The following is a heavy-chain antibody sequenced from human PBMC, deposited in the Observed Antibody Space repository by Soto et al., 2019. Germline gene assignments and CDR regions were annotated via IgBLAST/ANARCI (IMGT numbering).Heavy chain of an antibody. Sequence: EVQLLESGGGLVQPGGSLRLSCAASGFTFNNYAMTWVRQAPGKGLEWVSAISGGGDTTSYPDSVKGRFTVSRDGSKNTLYLQMSSLRAEDTGLYCCAKGRGGSGSLTPRVDFWGQGTLVTVAS. D-gene: IGHD3-10*01. V-gene: IGHV3-23*01. CDR3: AKGRGGSGSLTPRVDF. CDR1: GFTFNNYA. CDR2: ISGGGDTT. J-gene: IGHJ4*02.